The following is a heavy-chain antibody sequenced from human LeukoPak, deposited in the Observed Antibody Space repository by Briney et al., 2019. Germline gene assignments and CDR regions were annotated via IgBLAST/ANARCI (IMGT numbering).Heavy chain of an antibody. V-gene: IGHV4-39*07. Sequence: SETLSLTCTVSGGSISSSSYYWGWIRQPPGKGLEWIGSIYYSGSTYYNPSLKSRVTISVDTSKNQFSLKLSSVTAADTAVYYCARDEGAALDYWGQGTLVTVSS. CDR3: ARDEGAALDY. CDR1: GGSISSSSYY. D-gene: IGHD1-26*01. CDR2: IYYSGST. J-gene: IGHJ4*02.